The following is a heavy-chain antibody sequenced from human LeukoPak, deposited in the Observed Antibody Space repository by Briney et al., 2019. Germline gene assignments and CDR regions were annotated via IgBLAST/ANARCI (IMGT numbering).Heavy chain of an antibody. J-gene: IGHJ4*02. CDR2: ISYDGSNK. V-gene: IGHV3-30*04. CDR3: ARSSYWFVGIGG. D-gene: IGHD2-8*02. Sequence: PGGSLRLSCAASVLTHSSYPMLCARKAPGKAREGVAVISYDGSNKYYTAYVKGRYTIYRENSKNTLYLQMNSLRAEDTAVYYCARSSYWFVGIGGWGQGTLVT. CDR1: VLTHSSYP.